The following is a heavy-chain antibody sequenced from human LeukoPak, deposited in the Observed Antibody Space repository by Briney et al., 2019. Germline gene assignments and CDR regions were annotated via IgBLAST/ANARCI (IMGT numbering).Heavy chain of an antibody. CDR3: AKDIYYDSYYYFDY. Sequence: GGSLRLSCAASGFTFSSYAMHWVRQAPGKGLEWVSGISWNSGSIGYADSVKGRFTISRDNAKNSLYLQMNSLRAEDTALYYCAKDIYYDSYYYFDYWGQGTLVTVSS. CDR1: GFTFSSYA. D-gene: IGHD3-22*01. CDR2: ISWNSGSI. J-gene: IGHJ4*02. V-gene: IGHV3-9*01.